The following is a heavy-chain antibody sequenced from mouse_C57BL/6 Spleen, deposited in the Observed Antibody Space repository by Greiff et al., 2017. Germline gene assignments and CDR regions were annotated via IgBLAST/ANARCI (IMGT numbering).Heavy chain of an antibody. V-gene: IGHV14-2*01. D-gene: IGHD2-10*02. J-gene: IGHJ4*01. CDR2: IDPEDGET. CDR3: AREGDLERDAMDY. CDR1: GFNIKDYY. Sequence: EVKLMESGAELVKPGASVKLSCTASGFNIKDYYMHWVKQRTEQGLEWIGRIDPEDGETTYAPPFPGQATITADTSSNTAYLQLSSLTSEDTAVYYCAREGDLERDAMDYWGQGTSVTVSS.